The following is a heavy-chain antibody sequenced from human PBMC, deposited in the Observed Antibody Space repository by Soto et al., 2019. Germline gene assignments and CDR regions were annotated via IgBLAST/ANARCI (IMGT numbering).Heavy chain of an antibody. V-gene: IGHV3-30-3*01. J-gene: IGHJ5*02. Sequence: GGSLSLSCAASGFTFSSYAMHWVRQAPGKGLEWVAVISYDGSNKYYADSVKGRFTISRDNSKNTLYLQMNSLRAEDTAVYYCARGVFGSSRMVPGWFDPWGQGTLVTVSS. D-gene: IGHD6-13*01. CDR2: ISYDGSNK. CDR1: GFTFSSYA. CDR3: ARGVFGSSRMVPGWFDP.